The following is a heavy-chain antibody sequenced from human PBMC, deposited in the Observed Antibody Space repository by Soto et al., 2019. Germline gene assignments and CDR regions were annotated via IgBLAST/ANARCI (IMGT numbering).Heavy chain of an antibody. J-gene: IGHJ5*02. CDR1: GGSISSSSYY. Sequence: SETLSLTCTVSGGSISSSSYYWGWIRQPPGKGLEWIGSIYYSGSTYYNPSLKSRVTISVDTSKNQFSLKLSSVTAADTAVYYCASGYYDFWSGIKGDVPNWFDPWGQGTLVTVSS. CDR2: IYYSGST. D-gene: IGHD3-3*01. CDR3: ASGYYDFWSGIKGDVPNWFDP. V-gene: IGHV4-39*01.